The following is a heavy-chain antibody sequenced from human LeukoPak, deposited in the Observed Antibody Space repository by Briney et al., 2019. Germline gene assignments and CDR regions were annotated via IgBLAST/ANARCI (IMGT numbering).Heavy chain of an antibody. D-gene: IGHD3/OR15-3a*01. J-gene: IGHJ1*01. CDR2: ISVNSGST. CDR3: ARGEKYTGLDF. CDR1: VYSFPTYD. Sequence: ASVKVSCKASVYSFPTYDINWVRQAPGQGLEWLGWISVNSGSTKNAQNIQGRVTLTTDTSTNTAYMELRSLRSDDTAVYYCARGEKYTGLDFWGLGTLVTVSS. V-gene: IGHV1-18*01.